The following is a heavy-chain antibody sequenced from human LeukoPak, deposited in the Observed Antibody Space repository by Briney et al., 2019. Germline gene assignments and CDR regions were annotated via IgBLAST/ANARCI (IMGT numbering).Heavy chain of an antibody. CDR2: INPSGGST. V-gene: IGHV1-46*01. CDR3: ARATPARYYFDY. D-gene: IGHD4-17*01. Sequence: AASVKVSCKASGYTFTGYYMHWVRQAPGQGLEWMGIINPSGGSTSYAQKFQGRVTMTRDTSTSTVYMELSSLRSEDTAVYYCARATPARYYFDYWGQGTLVTVSS. CDR1: GYTFTGYY. J-gene: IGHJ4*02.